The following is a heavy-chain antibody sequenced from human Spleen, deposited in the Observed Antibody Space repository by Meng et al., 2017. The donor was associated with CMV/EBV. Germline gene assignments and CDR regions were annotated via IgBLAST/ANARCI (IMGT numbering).Heavy chain of an antibody. V-gene: IGHV3-53*01. CDR2: IFTGDTT. CDR3: ATGDGGSGP. CDR1: GLTVSANY. J-gene: IGHJ4*02. Sequence: LSLSCAASGLTVSANYMGWVRQAPGKGLEWVSIIFTGDTTYYAESVKGRFTISRDNSKNTLYLQMNSLRVEDSAVYYCATGDGGSGPWGLGTLVTVSS. D-gene: IGHD3-16*01.